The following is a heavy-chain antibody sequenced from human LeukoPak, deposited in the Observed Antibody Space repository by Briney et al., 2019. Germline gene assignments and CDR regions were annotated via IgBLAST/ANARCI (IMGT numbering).Heavy chain of an antibody. CDR2: ISSSGSV. V-gene: IGHV4-4*09. Sequence: SETLSLTCTVSRGSISGSIRSYYWSWLRQPPGKGLERIGYISSSGSVNDNPSLRSRVTISVDTSKNQFFLNLSSVSAADTAVYYCARIPLGYSGAYYFDYWGQGTLVTVSP. D-gene: IGHD5-12*01. J-gene: IGHJ4*02. CDR3: ARIPLGYSGAYYFDY. CDR1: RGSISGSIRSYY.